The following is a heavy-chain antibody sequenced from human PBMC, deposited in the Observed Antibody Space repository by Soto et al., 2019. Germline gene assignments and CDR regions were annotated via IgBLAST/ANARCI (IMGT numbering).Heavy chain of an antibody. V-gene: IGHV1-3*01. Sequence: ASVKVSCKASGYTFTSYAMHWVRQAPGQRLEWMGWINAGNGNTKYSQKFQGRVTITRDTSASTAYMELSSLRSEDTAVYYCAREAYCSSTSCRSYNWFDPWGQGTLVTAPQ. CDR1: GYTFTSYA. D-gene: IGHD2-2*01. CDR3: AREAYCSSTSCRSYNWFDP. CDR2: INAGNGNT. J-gene: IGHJ5*02.